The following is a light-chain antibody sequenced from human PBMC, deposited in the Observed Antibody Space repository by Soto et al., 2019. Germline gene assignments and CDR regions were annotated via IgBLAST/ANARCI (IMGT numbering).Light chain of an antibody. V-gene: IGKV3-15*01. CDR2: AAS. CDR3: QQYNHWPLS. CDR1: QGLGTN. J-gene: IGKJ4*01. Sequence: TVMTQSPATLSVSPGERATLSCRASQGLGTNLACYQQRPGQAPRLLIYAASTRASGVPALFSGSGSETEFTLTITTLQSEDFAVYYCQQYNHWPLSFGVGTKVEIQ.